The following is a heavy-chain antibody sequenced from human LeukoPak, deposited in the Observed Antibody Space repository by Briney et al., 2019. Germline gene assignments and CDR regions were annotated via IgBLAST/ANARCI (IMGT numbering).Heavy chain of an antibody. Sequence: SETLSLTCTVSGGSISSSSYYWGWIRQPPGKGLEWIGSIYYSGSTYYNPSLKSRVTISVDTSKNQFSLKLSSVAAADTAVYYCARDVSHSYGPNYFNYWGQGTLVTVSS. CDR3: ARDVSHSYGPNYFNY. D-gene: IGHD5-18*01. CDR2: IYYSGST. CDR1: GGSISSSSYY. J-gene: IGHJ4*02. V-gene: IGHV4-39*07.